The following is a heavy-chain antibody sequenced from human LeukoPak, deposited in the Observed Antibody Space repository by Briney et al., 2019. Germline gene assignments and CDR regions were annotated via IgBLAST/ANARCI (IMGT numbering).Heavy chain of an antibody. CDR1: GGSISSHY. Sequence: SETLSLTCTVSGGSISSHYWRWIRQPPGKGLEGVGYIYYSGSTNYNPSLKSRVTISVDTSKNQFSLKLSSVTAADTAVYYCARESDFWSGYYFDYWGQGTLVTVSS. J-gene: IGHJ4*02. D-gene: IGHD3-3*01. CDR2: IYYSGST. CDR3: ARESDFWSGYYFDY. V-gene: IGHV4-59*11.